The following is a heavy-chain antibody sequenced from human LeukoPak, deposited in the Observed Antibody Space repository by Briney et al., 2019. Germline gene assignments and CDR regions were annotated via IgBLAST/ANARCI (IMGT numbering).Heavy chain of an antibody. V-gene: IGHV4-59*13. J-gene: IGHJ6*03. CDR1: GGSISSYY. CDR2: NYYSGTT. D-gene: IGHD1-1*01. CDR3: ARVSWFPGTSYYYMDV. Sequence: SETLSLTCTVSGGSISSYYWSWIRQPPGKGLEWIGYNYYSGTTNYNPSLKSRVTISIDTSKNQFSLKLTSVTAADTAVYYCARVSWFPGTSYYYMDVWGKGSTVTVSS.